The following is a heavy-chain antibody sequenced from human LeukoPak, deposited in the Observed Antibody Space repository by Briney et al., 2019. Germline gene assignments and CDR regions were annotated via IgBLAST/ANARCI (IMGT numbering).Heavy chain of an antibody. J-gene: IGHJ6*02. CDR3: ALGTINKDYYFGMDV. CDR2: ISNSGTTV. Sequence: GGCLRLSCAASGFTFSDYYMTWLRQAPGKGLEWLSYISNSGTTVFYADSVKGRFTVSRDNAKRSLYLQIESLRDDDTAVYHCALGTINKDYYFGMDVWGQGTTVTVSS. V-gene: IGHV3-11*01. D-gene: IGHD2-8*01. CDR1: GFTFSDYY.